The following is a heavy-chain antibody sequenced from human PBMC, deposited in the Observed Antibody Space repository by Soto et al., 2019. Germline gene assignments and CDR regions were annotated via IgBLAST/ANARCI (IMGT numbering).Heavy chain of an antibody. Sequence: QVTLKESGPVLVKPTETLTLTCTVSGFSLSNGRMGVSWIRQPPGKPLEWHAPFFSEVERSYSSSMQSRLTLSTDTSGSQVVLTMTNMDPVDTATYYCARMDGDYNYYALDVWGQGTTVTVSS. J-gene: IGHJ6*02. V-gene: IGHV2-26*01. CDR3: ARMDGDYNYYALDV. CDR1: GFSLSNGRMG. CDR2: FFSEVER. D-gene: IGHD4-17*01.